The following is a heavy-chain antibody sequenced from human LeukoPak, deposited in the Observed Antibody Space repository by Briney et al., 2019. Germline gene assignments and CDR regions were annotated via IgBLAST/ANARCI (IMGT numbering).Heavy chain of an antibody. D-gene: IGHD3-16*02. CDR3: ARHPYDYVWGSYRKGNYFDY. J-gene: IGHJ4*02. CDR2: IYTSGST. V-gene: IGHV4-4*07. Sequence: RPSETLSLTCTVSGGSISSYYWSWIRQPAGKGLEWIGRIYTSGSTNSNPSLKSRVTMSVDTSKNQFSLKLSSVTAADTAVYYCARHPYDYVWGSYRKGNYFDYWGQGTLVTVSS. CDR1: GGSISSYY.